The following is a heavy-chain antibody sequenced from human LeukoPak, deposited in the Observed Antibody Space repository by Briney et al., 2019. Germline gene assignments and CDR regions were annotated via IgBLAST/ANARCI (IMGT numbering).Heavy chain of an antibody. V-gene: IGHV3-74*01. CDR1: GFTFSSYW. CDR2: INNDGSGT. Sequence: PGGSLRLSCAASGFTFSSYWIHWVRQAPGKGLVWVSRINNDGSGTHYADSVKGRFTISRDNAKNTLYLQVNSLRAEDTAVYYCARGAGWSNSGTYYFDYWGQGTLVTVPS. CDR3: ARGAGWSNSGTYYFDY. D-gene: IGHD3-10*01. J-gene: IGHJ4*02.